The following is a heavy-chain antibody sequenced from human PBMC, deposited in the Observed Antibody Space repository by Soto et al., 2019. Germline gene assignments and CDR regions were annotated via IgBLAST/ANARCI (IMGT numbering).Heavy chain of an antibody. D-gene: IGHD3-3*01. V-gene: IGHV4-39*02. Sequence: SETLSLTCPVSGCYISSSIYYWGWIRQPPGKGLEWIGSIYYSGSTYYNPSLKSRVTISVDTSKNQFSLKLSSVTAADTAVYYCARETTYYDFWSGYYNPPYYYYYMDVWGKGTTVTFSS. J-gene: IGHJ6*03. CDR3: ARETTYYDFWSGYYNPPYYYYYMDV. CDR2: IYYSGST. CDR1: GCYISSSIYY.